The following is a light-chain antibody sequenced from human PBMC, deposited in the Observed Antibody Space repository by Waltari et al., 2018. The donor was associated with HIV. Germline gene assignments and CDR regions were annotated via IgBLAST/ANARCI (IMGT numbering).Light chain of an antibody. CDR3: QQSHGLPYT. Sequence: DIQMTQSPTSLSASVADKVTINWRASQHIGFNVNWYQYKTGRAPRLLIAATSNLQSGVPSRFSGSGFGTHFSLTISGPRSDDFAQYFCQQSHGLPYTFGQGTRLEI. J-gene: IGKJ2*01. CDR2: ATS. CDR1: QHIGFN. V-gene: IGKV1-39*01.